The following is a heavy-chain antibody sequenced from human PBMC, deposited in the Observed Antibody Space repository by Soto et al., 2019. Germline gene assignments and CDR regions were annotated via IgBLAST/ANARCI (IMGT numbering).Heavy chain of an antibody. CDR2: IYYSGST. J-gene: IGHJ6*02. V-gene: IGHV4-31*03. CDR3: ARDRGYYDSSGYSHYYYGMDV. D-gene: IGHD3-22*01. CDR1: GGSISSGGYY. Sequence: QVQLQESGPGLVKPSQTLSLTCTVSGGSISSGGYYWSWIRQHPGKGLEWIGYIYYSGSTYYNPSPKSRVIISVDTSKNQFSLKLSSVTAADTAVYYCARDRGYYDSSGYSHYYYGMDVWGQGTTVTVSS.